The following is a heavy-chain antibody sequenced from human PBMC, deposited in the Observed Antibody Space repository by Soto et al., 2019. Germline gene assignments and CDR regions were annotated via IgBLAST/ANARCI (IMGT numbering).Heavy chain of an antibody. CDR2: TRNKANSYTT. CDR3: ARGGYSSSWYLGY. Sequence: EVQLVESGGGLVQPGGSLRLSCAASGFTFSDHYMDWVRQAPGKGLEWVGRTRNKANSYTTEYAASVKGRFTISRDDSKNSLYLKMNSLKTEDTAVYYCARGGYSSSWYLGYWGQGTLVTVSS. D-gene: IGHD6-13*01. CDR1: GFTFSDHY. V-gene: IGHV3-72*01. J-gene: IGHJ4*02.